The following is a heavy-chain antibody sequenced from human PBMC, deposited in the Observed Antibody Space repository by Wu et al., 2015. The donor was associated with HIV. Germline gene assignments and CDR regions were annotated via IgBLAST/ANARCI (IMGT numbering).Heavy chain of an antibody. D-gene: IGHD4-17*01. Sequence: QLVQSGAEVTKPGASVSVSCQTSGYTFTDHYIHWVRQAPGQGLEWMGWINPNSGGTNYAQKFQGRVTVTRDTSISTAYMELSRLRSDDTAVYYCARVYGDYPDYWGQGTLVTVSS. J-gene: IGHJ4*02. CDR3: ARVYGDYPDY. CDR1: GYTFTDHY. V-gene: IGHV1-2*02. CDR2: INPNSGGT.